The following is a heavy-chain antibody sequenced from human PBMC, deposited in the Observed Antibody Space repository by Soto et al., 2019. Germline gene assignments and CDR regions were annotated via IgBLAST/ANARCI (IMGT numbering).Heavy chain of an antibody. J-gene: IGHJ6*02. D-gene: IGHD3-3*01. Sequence: EVQLVESGGGLVQPGGSLRLSCAASGFTFSSYWMSWVRQAPGKGLEWVANIKQDGSEKYYVDSVKGRFTISRDNAKNSLYLQMNSLRAEDTAVYYCARNYVQYYDFWSGYVGGDNYYYGMDVWGQGTTVTVSS. V-gene: IGHV3-7*03. CDR1: GFTFSSYW. CDR2: IKQDGSEK. CDR3: ARNYVQYYDFWSGYVGGDNYYYGMDV.